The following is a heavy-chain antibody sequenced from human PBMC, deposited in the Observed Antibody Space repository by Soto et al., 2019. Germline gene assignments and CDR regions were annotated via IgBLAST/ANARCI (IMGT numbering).Heavy chain of an antibody. V-gene: IGHV1-3*01. CDR3: ARSITGTTP. J-gene: IGHJ4*02. D-gene: IGHD1-7*01. CDR1: GYSFTSYA. CDR2: INAGNGNT. Sequence: GXSVKVSCNASGYSFTSYAMHWVRQAPGQRLEWMGWINAGNGNTKYSQKFQGRVTITRDTSASTAYTELSSLRSEDTAVYYCARSITGTTPWGQGTLVTVSS.